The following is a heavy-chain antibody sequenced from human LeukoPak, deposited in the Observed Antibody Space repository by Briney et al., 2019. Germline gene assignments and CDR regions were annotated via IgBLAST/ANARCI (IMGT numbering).Heavy chain of an antibody. D-gene: IGHD5-18*01. CDR1: GYTFTGYY. J-gene: IGHJ4*02. V-gene: IGHV1-2*02. Sequence: GASVKVSCEASGYTFTGYYMHWVRQAPGQGLEWMGWINPNSGGTNYAQKFQGRVTMTRDTSISTAYMELSRLRSDDTAVYYCARDLVGYSYGYTHGDYWGQGTLVTVSS. CDR2: INPNSGGT. CDR3: ARDLVGYSYGYTHGDY.